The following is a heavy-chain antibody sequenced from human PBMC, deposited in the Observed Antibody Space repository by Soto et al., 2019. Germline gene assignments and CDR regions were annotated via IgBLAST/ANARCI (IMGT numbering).Heavy chain of an antibody. V-gene: IGHV4-39*07. CDR2: IYYVVNT. J-gene: IGHJ3*02. CDR3: ARLQYDILTGPWAFDI. D-gene: IGHD3-9*01. Sequence: SETLSLTCIVSGDSIGGSSDSWAWIRQPPGKGLEWIGTIYYVVNTYYNPSLKSRVTISVDKSKNQFSLKLSSVTAADTAVYYCARLQYDILTGPWAFDIWGQGTMVTVSS. CDR1: GDSIGGSSDS.